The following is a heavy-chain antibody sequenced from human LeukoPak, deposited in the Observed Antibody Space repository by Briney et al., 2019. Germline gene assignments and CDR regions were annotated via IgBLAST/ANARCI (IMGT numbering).Heavy chain of an antibody. V-gene: IGHV3-21*01. CDR2: ISSSSSYI. CDR3: ARTLVQAAIGGAFDI. J-gene: IGHJ3*02. Sequence: GRSLRLSCAASGFTFSSYSMNWVRQAPGKGLEWVSSISSSSSYIYYADSVKGRFTISRDNAKNSLYLQMNSLRAEDTAVYYCARTLVQAAIGGAFDIWGQGTMVTVSS. CDR1: GFTFSSYS. D-gene: IGHD2-2*01.